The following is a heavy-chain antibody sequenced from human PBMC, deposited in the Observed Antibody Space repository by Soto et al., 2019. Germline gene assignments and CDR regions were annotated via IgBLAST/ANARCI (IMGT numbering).Heavy chain of an antibody. CDR3: AKFSNGGSLWFGSPKLRYYYYMDV. CDR1: GFTFSSYA. Sequence: GGSLRLSCAASGFTFSSYAMSRVRQAPGKGLEWVSAISGSGGSTYYADSVKGRFTISRDNSKNTLYLQMNSLRAEDTAVYYCAKFSNGGSLWFGSPKLRYYYYMDVWGKGTTVTVSS. V-gene: IGHV3-23*01. CDR2: ISGSGGST. J-gene: IGHJ6*03. D-gene: IGHD3-10*01.